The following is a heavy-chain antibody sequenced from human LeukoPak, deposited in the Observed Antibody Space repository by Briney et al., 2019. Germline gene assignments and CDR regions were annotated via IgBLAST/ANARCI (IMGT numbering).Heavy chain of an antibody. J-gene: IGHJ4*02. D-gene: IGHD2-2*01. CDR2: INPNSGGT. V-gene: IGHV1-2*02. CDR1: GDTFNNYH. Sequence: GASVRVSCKVVGDTFNNYHISWVRQAPGQGLGGRGWINPNSGGTNYAQKFQGRVTMTRATSISTAYMELSRLRSDDTAVYYCARRVRGYQLRLSYYFDYWGQGTLVTVSS. CDR3: ARRVRGYQLRLSYYFDY.